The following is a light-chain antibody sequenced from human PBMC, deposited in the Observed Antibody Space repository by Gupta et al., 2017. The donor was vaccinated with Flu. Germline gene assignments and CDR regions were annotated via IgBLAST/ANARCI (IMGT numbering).Light chain of an antibody. CDR3: QNRSNGPLT. V-gene: IGKV3-11*01. Sequence: EIVLSPSPATLSLSPGERATLPCRPSQSVSSYLAWYQQKPGQAPRLLNDDASNRGTVRPARCRGSGSGTDCTPTISSLEPEYVADYYGQNRSNGPLTFGPGTKVDIK. J-gene: IGKJ3*01. CDR2: DAS. CDR1: QSVSSY.